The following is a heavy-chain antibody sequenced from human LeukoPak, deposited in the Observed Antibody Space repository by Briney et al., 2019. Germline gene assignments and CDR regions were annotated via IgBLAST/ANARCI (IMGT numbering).Heavy chain of an antibody. J-gene: IGHJ4*02. D-gene: IGHD3-9*01. CDR2: ISGSGSTI. Sequence: GGSLRLSCAASGFTFSDYYMSWIRQAPGKGLEWVSYISGSGSTIYYADSVEGRFTISRDNAKNSLYLQMNSLRAEDTAAYYCARDVGRYFDWRLSWGQGTLVTVSS. CDR1: GFTFSDYY. CDR3: ARDVGRYFDWRLS. V-gene: IGHV3-11*01.